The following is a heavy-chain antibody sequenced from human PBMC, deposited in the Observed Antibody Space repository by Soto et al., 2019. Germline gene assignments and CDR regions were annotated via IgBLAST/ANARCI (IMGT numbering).Heavy chain of an antibody. CDR2: ISGSGGST. Sequence: GGSLRLSCAASGFTFSSYAMGWVRQAPGKGLEWVSAISGSGGSTYYADSVKGRFTISRDNSKNTLYLQMNSLRAEDTAVYYCAKVGSGYGANYYWGQGTLVTVSS. CDR3: AKVGSGYGANYY. J-gene: IGHJ4*02. V-gene: IGHV3-23*01. D-gene: IGHD5-12*01. CDR1: GFTFSSYA.